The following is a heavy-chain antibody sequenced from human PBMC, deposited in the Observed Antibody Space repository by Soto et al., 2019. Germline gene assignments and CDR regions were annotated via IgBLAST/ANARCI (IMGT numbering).Heavy chain of an antibody. CDR1: GGSISSGGYY. CDR3: ARGVMGNYYGSGSGVGAFEI. J-gene: IGHJ3*02. V-gene: IGHV4-31*03. CDR2: IYYSGST. D-gene: IGHD3-10*01. Sequence: QVQLQESGPGLVKPSQTLSLTCTVSGGSISSGGYYWSWIRQHPGKGLEWIGYIYYSGSTYYNPSLKSRVTISVDTSKNQFSLKLSSVTAADTAVYYCARGVMGNYYGSGSGVGAFEIWGQGTMVTVSS.